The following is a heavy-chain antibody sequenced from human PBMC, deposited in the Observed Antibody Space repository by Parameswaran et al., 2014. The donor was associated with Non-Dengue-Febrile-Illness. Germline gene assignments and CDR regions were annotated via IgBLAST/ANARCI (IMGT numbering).Heavy chain of an antibody. V-gene: IGHV3-30-3*01. J-gene: IGHJ4*02. CDR3: ATEDSSGYYDY. CDR2: ISYDGSNK. Sequence: WIRQPPGKGLEWVAVISYDGSNKYYADSVKGRFTISRDNSKNTLYLQMNSLRAEDTAVYYCATEDSSGYYDYWGQGTLVTVSS. D-gene: IGHD3-22*01.